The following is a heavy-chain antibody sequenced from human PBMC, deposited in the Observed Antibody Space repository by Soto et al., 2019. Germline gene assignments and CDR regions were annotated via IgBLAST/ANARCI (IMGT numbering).Heavy chain of an antibody. CDR1: GFTFSTYG. J-gene: IGHJ4*02. V-gene: IGHV3-48*02. CDR2: ISGSSNTI. CDR3: ARDRRLAYCGDDCYSGFVVDY. Sequence: GGSLRLSCAASGFTFSTYGMNWVRQAPGKGLGWVSYISGSSNTIYYADSVRGRFTISRDNAKNSLYLQVNSLRDEDTAVYYCARDRRLAYCGDDCYSGFVVDYWGQGALVTVSS. D-gene: IGHD2-21*02.